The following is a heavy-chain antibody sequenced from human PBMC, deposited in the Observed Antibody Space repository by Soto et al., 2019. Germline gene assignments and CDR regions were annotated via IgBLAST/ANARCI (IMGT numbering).Heavy chain of an antibody. CDR2: IYYSGST. CDR1: GGSISSYY. D-gene: IGHD5-12*01. J-gene: IGHJ4*02. CDR3: ARRSYYSGYETYDY. V-gene: IGHV4-59*08. Sequence: SDTLSLTCTVSGGSISSYYWSWIRQPPGKGLEWIGYIYYSGSTNYNPSLKSRVTISVDTSKNQFSLKLSSVTAADTAVYYCARRSYYSGYETYDYWGQGTLVTVSS.